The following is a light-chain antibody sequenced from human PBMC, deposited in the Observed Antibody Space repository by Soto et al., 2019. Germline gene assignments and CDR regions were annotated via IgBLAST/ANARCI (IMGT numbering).Light chain of an antibody. Sequence: QSVLTQPPSVSGSPGQSVTISCTGASSDVGSYNRVSWYQQFPATAPKLLIYEVSNRPSGVPDRFSGSKSGNTASLTISGLQAEDEADYYCSSYTSSSTYVFGTGTQLIVL. CDR1: SSDVGSYNR. CDR2: EVS. J-gene: IGLJ1*01. V-gene: IGLV2-18*02. CDR3: SSYTSSSTYV.